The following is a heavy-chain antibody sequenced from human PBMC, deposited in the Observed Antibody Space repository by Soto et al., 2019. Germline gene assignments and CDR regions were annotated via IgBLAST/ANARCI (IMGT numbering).Heavy chain of an antibody. CDR3: AIFYAYYDFWSGYYTGLRAFDI. D-gene: IGHD3-3*01. CDR1: GYTFTSYG. Sequence: ASVKVSCKASGYTFTSYGISWVRQAPGQGLEWMGWISAYNGNTNYAQKLQGRVTMTTDTSTSTAYMELRSLRSDDTAVYYCAIFYAYYDFWSGYYTGLRAFDIWGQGTMVTVSS. CDR2: ISAYNGNT. J-gene: IGHJ3*02. V-gene: IGHV1-18*01.